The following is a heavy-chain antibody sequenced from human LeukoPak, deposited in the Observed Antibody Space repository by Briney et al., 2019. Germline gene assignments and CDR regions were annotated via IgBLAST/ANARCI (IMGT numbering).Heavy chain of an antibody. CDR1: GFTFDDYA. J-gene: IGHJ3*02. Sequence: PGGSLRLSCAASGFTFDDYAMHWVRQAPGKGLEWVSGISWNSGSIGYADSVKGRFTISRDNAKNSLYLQMNSLRAEDTALYYCAKTPTRFGELLSDAFDIWGQGTMVTVSS. CDR3: AKTPTRFGELLSDAFDI. D-gene: IGHD3-10*01. CDR2: ISWNSGSI. V-gene: IGHV3-9*01.